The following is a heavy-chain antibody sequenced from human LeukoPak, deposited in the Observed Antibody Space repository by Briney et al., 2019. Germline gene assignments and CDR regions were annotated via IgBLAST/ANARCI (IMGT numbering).Heavy chain of an antibody. V-gene: IGHV4-39*07. CDR3: ARGKRGSFDY. D-gene: IGHD6-19*01. J-gene: IGHJ4*02. Sequence: SETLSLTCTVSGGSISSSSYYWGWIRQPPGKGLEWIGSTYYSGSTYYNPSLKSRVTISVDTSKNQFSLKLSSVTAADTAVYYCARGKRGSFDYWGQGTLVTVSS. CDR2: TYYSGST. CDR1: GGSISSSSYY.